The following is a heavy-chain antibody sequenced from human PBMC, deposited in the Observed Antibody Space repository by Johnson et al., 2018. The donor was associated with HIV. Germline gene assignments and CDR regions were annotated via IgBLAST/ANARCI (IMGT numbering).Heavy chain of an antibody. CDR2: ISYDGSNK. J-gene: IGHJ3*02. V-gene: IGHV3-30-3*01. D-gene: IGHD1-14*01. CDR3: ARGVSPERQAGPDAFDI. Sequence: VQLVESGGGVVQPGRSLRLSCAASGFTFSSYAMHWVRQAPGKGLEWVAVISYDGSNKYYADSVKGRFNISRDNSKNTLYLQMNSLRAEDTAVYYCARGVSPERQAGPDAFDIWGQGTMVTVSS. CDR1: GFTFSSYA.